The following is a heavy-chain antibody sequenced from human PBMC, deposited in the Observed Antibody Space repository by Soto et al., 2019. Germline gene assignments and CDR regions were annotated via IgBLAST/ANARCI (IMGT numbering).Heavy chain of an antibody. Sequence: GGSLRLSCAASGFTFSSYGMHWVHQAPGKGLEWVAVISYDGSNKYYADSVKGRFTISRDNSKNTLYLQMNSLRAEDTAVYYCAKEDIVVVVAATQYYFDYWGQGTLVTVSS. V-gene: IGHV3-30*18. CDR3: AKEDIVVVVAATQYYFDY. D-gene: IGHD2-15*01. CDR2: ISYDGSNK. CDR1: GFTFSSYG. J-gene: IGHJ4*02.